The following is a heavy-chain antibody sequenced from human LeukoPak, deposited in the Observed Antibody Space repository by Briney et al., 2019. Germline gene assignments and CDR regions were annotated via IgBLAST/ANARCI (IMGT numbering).Heavy chain of an antibody. V-gene: IGHV4-30-2*01. CDR1: GGSISSGGYY. Sequence: SQTLSLTCTVSGGSISSGGYYWSWIRQPPGKGLEWIGYIYHSGSTYYNPSLKSRVTISVDTSKNQFSLKLSSVTAADTAVYYCARGLRGAAAGKAGLRYWGQGTLVTVSS. D-gene: IGHD6-13*01. CDR2: IYHSGST. CDR3: ARGLRGAAAGKAGLRY. J-gene: IGHJ4*02.